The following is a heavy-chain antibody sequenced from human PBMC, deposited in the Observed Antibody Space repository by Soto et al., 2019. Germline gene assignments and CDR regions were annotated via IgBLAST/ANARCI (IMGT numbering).Heavy chain of an antibody. Sequence: GESLKISCVASGFTLSRHGLSRVLDAPGTGMEWDSTINTSGDSTFYADSVKGRFTISRDNTKNTVYLQMNSLSVGDTAVYLCAKVDVSTAGSFDYWGQGALVTVSS. D-gene: IGHD6-13*01. CDR3: AKVDVSTAGSFDY. CDR2: INTSGDST. J-gene: IGHJ4*02. V-gene: IGHV3-23*01. CDR1: GFTLSRHG.